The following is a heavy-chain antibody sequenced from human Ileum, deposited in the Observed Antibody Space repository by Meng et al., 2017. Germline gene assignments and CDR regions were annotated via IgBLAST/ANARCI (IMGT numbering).Heavy chain of an antibody. V-gene: IGHV4-34*01. CDR2: ISHRGNI. Sequence: QVPLRPGRAGLLKPSEALSLTCAVFCGSFRGYYWSWIRQPPGKGLEWIGEISHRGNINYNPSLKSRVIILLDTSKSQFSLRLTSVTAADTAVYYCAREIYDSSGYYVDYWGQGTLVTVSS. J-gene: IGHJ4*01. CDR1: CGSFRGYY. D-gene: IGHD3-22*01. CDR3: AREIYDSSGYYVDY.